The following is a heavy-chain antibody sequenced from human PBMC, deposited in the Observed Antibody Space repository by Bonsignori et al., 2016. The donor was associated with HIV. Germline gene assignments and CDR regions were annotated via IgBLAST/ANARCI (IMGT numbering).Heavy chain of an antibody. CDR3: ARDRAVNQIVVVNHDAFDI. CDR1: GFTFSNYS. J-gene: IGHJ3*02. CDR2: ISSSSSYI. D-gene: IGHD3-22*01. V-gene: IGHV3-21*01. Sequence: GESLKISCAASGFTFSNYSMNWVRQAPGKGLEWVSSISSSSSYIYYADSLKGRFTISRDNAKNSLYLQMNSLRAEDTAVYYCARDRAVNQIVVVNHDAFDIWGQGTMVTVSS.